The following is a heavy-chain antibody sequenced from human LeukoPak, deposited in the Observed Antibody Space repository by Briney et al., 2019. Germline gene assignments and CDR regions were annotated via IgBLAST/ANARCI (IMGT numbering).Heavy chain of an antibody. V-gene: IGHV4-34*01. CDR1: GGSFSGYY. CDR3: ASNLLQMHNAYEYCYDSSGWSY. CDR2: INHSGST. J-gene: IGHJ4*02. D-gene: IGHD3-22*01. Sequence: PSETLSLTCAVYGGSFSGYYWSWIRQPPGKGLEWIGEINHSGSTNYNPSLKSRVTISVDTSKNQFSLKLSSVTAADTAVYYCASNLLQMHNAYEYCYDSSGWSYWGQGTLVTVSS.